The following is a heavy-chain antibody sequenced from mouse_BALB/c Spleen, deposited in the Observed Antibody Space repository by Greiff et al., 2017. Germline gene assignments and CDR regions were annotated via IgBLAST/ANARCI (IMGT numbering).Heavy chain of an antibody. Sequence: VQLQESGAELARPGASVKLSCKASGYTFTDYYINWVKQRTGQGLEWIGEIYPGSGNTYYNEKFKGKATLTADKSSSTAYMQLSSLTSEDSAVYFCARRGRRTLYYYAMDYWGQGTSVTVSS. J-gene: IGHJ4*01. CDR2: IYPGSGNT. D-gene: IGHD2-12*01. CDR1: GYTFTDYY. V-gene: IGHV1-77*01. CDR3: ARRGRRTLYYYAMDY.